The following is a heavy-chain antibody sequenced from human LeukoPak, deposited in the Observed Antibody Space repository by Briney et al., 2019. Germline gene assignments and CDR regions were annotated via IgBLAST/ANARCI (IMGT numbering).Heavy chain of an antibody. CDR1: GYTFTGYF. Sequence: ASVKVSCKSSGYTFTGYFVHWVRQAPGQGLEWMGWINPNSGGTNYAQKFQGRVTMTRDTSISIAYMELSRLRSDDTAVYYCARGVAGTPLTDYWGQGILVTVSS. CDR2: INPNSGGT. J-gene: IGHJ4*02. V-gene: IGHV1-2*02. D-gene: IGHD6-19*01. CDR3: ARGVAGTPLTDY.